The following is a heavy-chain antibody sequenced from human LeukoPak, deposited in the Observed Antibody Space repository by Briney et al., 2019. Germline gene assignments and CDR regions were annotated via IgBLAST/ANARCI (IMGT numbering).Heavy chain of an antibody. J-gene: IGHJ4*02. Sequence: GASVKVSCRASGYMFTGYYMHWVRQAPGQGLEWMGWISLNSGGTSYAQTFEGRVTMTRDTSISTAYMELSRLRSADTAVYYCAKEGGGLDYWGQGTLVTVPS. D-gene: IGHD3-16*01. CDR2: ISLNSGGT. CDR1: GYMFTGYY. V-gene: IGHV1-2*02. CDR3: AKEGGGLDY.